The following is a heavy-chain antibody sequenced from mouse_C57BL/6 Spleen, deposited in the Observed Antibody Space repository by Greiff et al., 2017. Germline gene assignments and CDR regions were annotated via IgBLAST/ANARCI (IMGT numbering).Heavy chain of an antibody. CDR2: IHPNSGST. Sequence: QVQLQQPGAELVKPGASVKLSCKASGYTFTSYWMHWVKQRPGQGLEWIGMIHPNSGSTNYNEKFKSKATLTVDKSSSTAYMQLSSLTSEDSAVYYCARDYDYDRAWFAYWGQGTLVTVSA. V-gene: IGHV1-64*01. J-gene: IGHJ3*01. CDR1: GYTFTSYW. CDR3: ARDYDYDRAWFAY. D-gene: IGHD2-4*01.